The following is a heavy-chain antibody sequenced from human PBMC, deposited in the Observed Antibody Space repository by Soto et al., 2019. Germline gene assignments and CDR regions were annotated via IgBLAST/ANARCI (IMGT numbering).Heavy chain of an antibody. CDR3: ARESPYYDFWSGSYRPYHFYAMDV. Sequence: ASVNVSFKASGYTFTSHGIHWVRQAPGQRLEWMGWINAGSGNTKYSQKFQGRVTTTRDTSASTAYMELSSLRSEDTAVYYCARESPYYDFWSGSYRPYHFYAMDVWGQGTTVTVS. J-gene: IGHJ6*02. CDR1: GYTFTSHG. CDR2: INAGSGNT. D-gene: IGHD3-3*01. V-gene: IGHV1-3*01.